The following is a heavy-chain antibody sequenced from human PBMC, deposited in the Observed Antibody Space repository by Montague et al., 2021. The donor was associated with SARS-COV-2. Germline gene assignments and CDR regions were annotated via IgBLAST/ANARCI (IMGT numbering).Heavy chain of an antibody. V-gene: IGHV6-1*01. CDR3: VRDTGSAQAGFDA. D-gene: IGHD4-17*01. J-gene: IGHJ4*02. CDR2: TNYRSKWTS. Sequence: CAISGDSVWSNTAAWNWIRQSPSGGLEWLGRTNYRSKWTSDYATXVEGRISIDPDTSKNRFFLHLRSVTPEDTGVYYCVRDTGSAQAGFDAWGQGTLVTVSS. CDR1: GDSVWSNTAA.